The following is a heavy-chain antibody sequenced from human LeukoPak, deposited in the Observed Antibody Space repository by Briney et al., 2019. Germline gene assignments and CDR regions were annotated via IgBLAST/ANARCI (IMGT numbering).Heavy chain of an antibody. J-gene: IGHJ4*02. Sequence: SVKVSCKASGGTFSSYAISWVRQAPGQGLEWMGGIIPIFGTANYAQKFQGRVTITADKSTSTAYMELSSLRSEDTAVYYCATTDKYYGILTGYYNLDYWGQGTLVTVSS. V-gene: IGHV1-69*06. CDR2: IIPIFGTA. CDR1: GGTFSSYA. D-gene: IGHD3-9*01. CDR3: ATTDKYYGILTGYYNLDY.